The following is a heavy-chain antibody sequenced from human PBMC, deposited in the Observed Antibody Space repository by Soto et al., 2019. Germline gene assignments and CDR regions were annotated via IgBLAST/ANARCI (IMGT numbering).Heavy chain of an antibody. V-gene: IGHV3-53*04. CDR3: ARGLYSNRYYYYYYMDV. CDR2: IYSGGST. D-gene: IGHD4-4*01. Sequence: GGSLRLSCAASGFTVSSNYMSWVRQAPGKGLEWVSVIYSGGSTYYADSVKGRFTISRHNSKNTLYLQMNSLRAEDTAVYYCARGLYSNRYYYYYYMDVWGKGTTVTVSS. CDR1: GFTVSSNY. J-gene: IGHJ6*03.